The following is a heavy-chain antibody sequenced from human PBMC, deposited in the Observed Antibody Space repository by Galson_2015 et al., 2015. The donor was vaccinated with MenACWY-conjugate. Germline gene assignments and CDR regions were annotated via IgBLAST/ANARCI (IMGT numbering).Heavy chain of an antibody. J-gene: IGHJ4*02. D-gene: IGHD1-7*01. CDR2: IIPIFGTA. Sequence: QSGAEVKKPGASVKVSCKASGGTFSSYAISWVRQAPGQGLEWMGGIIPIFGTANYAQKFQGRVTITADESTSTAYMELSSLRSEDTAVYYCARDPKGYNWNYGDFDYWGQGTLVTVSS. CDR3: ARDPKGYNWNYGDFDY. CDR1: GGTFSSYA. V-gene: IGHV1-69*13.